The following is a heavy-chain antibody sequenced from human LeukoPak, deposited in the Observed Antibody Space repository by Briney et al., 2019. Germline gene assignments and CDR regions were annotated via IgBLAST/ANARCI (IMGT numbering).Heavy chain of an antibody. V-gene: IGHV3-11*01. CDR3: ARAPYGMDV. CDR1: GFTFSHYY. CDR2: ISSSGSTI. Sequence: GWSLTLSCAASGFTFSHYYMSWIRQAPGKGLEWVSYISSSGSTIYYPDSVKGRFTISRDNAKNSLYLEMNSLRAEDTAVYYCARAPYGMDVWGQGTTVTVSS. J-gene: IGHJ6*02.